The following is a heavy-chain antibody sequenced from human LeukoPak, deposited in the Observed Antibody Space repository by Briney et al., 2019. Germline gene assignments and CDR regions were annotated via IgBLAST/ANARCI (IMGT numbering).Heavy chain of an antibody. J-gene: IGHJ3*01. V-gene: IGHV1-69*01. Sequence: SVKVSCKASGGTFRSHAINWVRQAPGQGLEWMGGIIPMFGTANYAQNFQGRVTITADDSTTTAYMQLSGLRSDDAAVYYCARSSYSSSSSVWGQGTMVTVSS. CDR2: IIPMFGTA. CDR1: GGTFRSHA. CDR3: ARSSYSSSSSV. D-gene: IGHD6-6*01.